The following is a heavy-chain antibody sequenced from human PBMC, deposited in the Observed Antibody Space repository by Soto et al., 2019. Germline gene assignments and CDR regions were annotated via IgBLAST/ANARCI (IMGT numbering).Heavy chain of an antibody. J-gene: IGHJ6*02. CDR1: GFTFSSYW. V-gene: IGHV3-74*01. D-gene: IGHD4-17*01. Sequence: PGGSLRLSCAASGFTFSSYWMHWVRQAPGKGLVWVSRINSDGSSTSYADSVKGRFTISRDNSKNTLYLQMNSLRAEDTAVYYCATTALYGDYVNYYYGMDVWGQGTTVTVSS. CDR3: ATTALYGDYVNYYYGMDV. CDR2: INSDGSST.